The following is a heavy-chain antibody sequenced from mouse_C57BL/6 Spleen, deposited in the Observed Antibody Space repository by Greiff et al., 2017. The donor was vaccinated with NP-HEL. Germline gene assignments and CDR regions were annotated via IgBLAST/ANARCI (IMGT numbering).Heavy chain of an antibody. CDR1: GYSITSGYY. D-gene: IGHD1-1*01. V-gene: IGHV3-6*01. Sequence: EVQLQESGPGLVKPSQSLSLTCSVTGYSITSGYYWNWIRQFPGNKLEWMGYISYDGSNNYNPSLKNRISITRDTSKNQFFLKLNSVTTEDAATYYGARGYYDGSWFAYWGQGTLVTVSA. CDR2: ISYDGSN. CDR3: ARGYYDGSWFAY. J-gene: IGHJ3*01.